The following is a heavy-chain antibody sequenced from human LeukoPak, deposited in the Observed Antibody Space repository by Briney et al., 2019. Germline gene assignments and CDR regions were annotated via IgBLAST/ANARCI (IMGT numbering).Heavy chain of an antibody. Sequence: PRGSLRLSCAASGFTFSSYAMSWVRQAPGKGLEWVSAISGRGGSTYYADSVKGRFTISRDKSKNTLYLRMNSLRAEDTAVYYCAKGVGVLQLIIDYWGQGTLVTVSS. D-gene: IGHD1-1*01. V-gene: IGHV3-23*01. CDR3: AKGVGVLQLIIDY. CDR2: ISGRGGST. J-gene: IGHJ4*02. CDR1: GFTFSSYA.